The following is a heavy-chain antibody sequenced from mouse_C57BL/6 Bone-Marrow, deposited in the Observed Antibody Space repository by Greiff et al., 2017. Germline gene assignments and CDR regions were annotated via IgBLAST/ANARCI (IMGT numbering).Heavy chain of an antibody. Sequence: QVQLQQSGPELVKPGASVKISCKASGYTFTDYYINWVKQRPGQGLEWIGWIFPGSGSTYYNEKFKGKATLTVDKSYSTAYMLLSSLKSEDSAVYFCARGGNYPYAMDYWGQGTSVTVSS. CDR2: IFPGSGST. V-gene: IGHV1-75*01. J-gene: IGHJ4*01. D-gene: IGHD2-1*01. CDR3: ARGGNYPYAMDY. CDR1: GYTFTDYY.